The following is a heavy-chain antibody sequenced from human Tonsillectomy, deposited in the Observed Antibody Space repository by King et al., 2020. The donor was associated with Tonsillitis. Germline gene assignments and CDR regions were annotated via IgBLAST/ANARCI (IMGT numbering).Heavy chain of an antibody. D-gene: IGHD3-9*01. V-gene: IGHV4-61*01. Sequence: QLQESGPGLVKPSETMYLTCTVSGGSVSSGSYYWSWIRQPPGKGLEWIGYIYYSGNTNYDPSLESRVTISVDTYKNQFSLKLSSVTAADTAVYYCATRPLTAVFDYWGQGALVTVSS. CDR1: GGSVSSGSYY. CDR3: ATRPLTAVFDY. CDR2: IYYSGNT. J-gene: IGHJ4*02.